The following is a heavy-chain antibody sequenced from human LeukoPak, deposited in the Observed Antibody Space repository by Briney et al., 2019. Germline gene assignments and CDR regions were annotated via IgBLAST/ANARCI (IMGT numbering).Heavy chain of an antibody. D-gene: IGHD3-10*01. Sequence: GESLKISCKGSGYNFTNYWIAWVRQMPGKGLEWMGIIYPNDSDTRYRPSFQGQVSTSADKSINTAYLQWSSLKASDRAMYYCASSHRFGRDAFDIWGQGTMVTVSS. V-gene: IGHV5-51*01. J-gene: IGHJ3*02. CDR2: IYPNDSDT. CDR1: GYNFTNYW. CDR3: ASSHRFGRDAFDI.